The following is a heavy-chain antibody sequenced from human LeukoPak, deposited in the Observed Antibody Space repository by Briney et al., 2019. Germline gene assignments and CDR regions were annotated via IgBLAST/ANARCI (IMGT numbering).Heavy chain of an antibody. J-gene: IGHJ6*02. Sequence: PGRSLRLSCAASGFTFSSYAMHWVRQAPGKGLEWVAVISYDGSNKYYADSVKGRFTISRDNSKNTLYLRMNSLRAEDTAVYYCARDKLLMVYAIPYYYYGMDVWGQGTTVTVSS. V-gene: IGHV3-30-3*01. CDR3: ARDKLLMVYAIPYYYYGMDV. CDR1: GFTFSSYA. CDR2: ISYDGSNK. D-gene: IGHD2-8*01.